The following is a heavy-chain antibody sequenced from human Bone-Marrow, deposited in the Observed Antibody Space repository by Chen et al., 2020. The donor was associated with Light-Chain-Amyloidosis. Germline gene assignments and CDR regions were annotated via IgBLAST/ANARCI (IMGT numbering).Heavy chain of an antibody. J-gene: IGHJ5*02. CDR2: ISNNNI. CDR3: ARDVPSKARFLEWVGFDP. D-gene: IGHD3-3*01. Sequence: EVQLVESGGGLVQPGGSLRLSCAASGFIFSSYSMNWVRQAPGKGLEWLSYISNNNIYYADSVKGRFTISRDNARNSLSLQMNSLRAEDSAVYYCARDVPSKARFLEWVGFDPWGQGTLVTVSS. CDR1: GFIFSSYS. V-gene: IGHV3-48*01.